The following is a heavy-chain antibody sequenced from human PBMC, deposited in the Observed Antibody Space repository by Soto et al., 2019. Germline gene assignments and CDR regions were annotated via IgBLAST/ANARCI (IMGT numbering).Heavy chain of an antibody. CDR1: GFTVSSNY. V-gene: IGHV3-53*02. Sequence: VQLVETGGGLIQPGGSLRLSCAASGFTVSSNYMSWVRQAPGKGLEWVSVIYSGGSTYYADSVKGRFTIARDNSKNTLYLQMNSLRAEDTAVYYCARDRGGAVAGPNYYFDYWGQGTLVTVSS. J-gene: IGHJ4*02. D-gene: IGHD6-19*01. CDR2: IYSGGST. CDR3: ARDRGGAVAGPNYYFDY.